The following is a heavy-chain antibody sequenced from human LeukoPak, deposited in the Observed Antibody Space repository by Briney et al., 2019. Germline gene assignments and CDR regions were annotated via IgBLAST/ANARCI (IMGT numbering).Heavy chain of an antibody. Sequence: GGSLRLSCAASGFTFSSYSMNWVRQAPGKGLEWVSSISSSSSYIYYADSVKGRFTISRDNSKNSLYLQMNRLRAEDTAVYYCARTYYYDSSAFDAFDIWGQGTMVTVSS. CDR1: GFTFSSYS. D-gene: IGHD3-22*01. CDR3: ARTYYYDSSAFDAFDI. V-gene: IGHV3-21*01. J-gene: IGHJ3*02. CDR2: ISSSSSYI.